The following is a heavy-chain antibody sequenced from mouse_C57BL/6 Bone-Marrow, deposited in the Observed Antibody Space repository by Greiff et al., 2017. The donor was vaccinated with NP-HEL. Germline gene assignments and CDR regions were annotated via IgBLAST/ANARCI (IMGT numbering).Heavy chain of an antibody. CDR2: INPYNGGT. CDR3: AREDYYGSSYSYWYFDV. D-gene: IGHD1-1*01. Sequence: EVQLQQSGPVLVKPGASVKMSCKASGYTFTDYYMNWVKQSHGKSLEWIGVINPYNGGTSYNQKFKGKATLTVDKSSSTAYMELNSLTSEDSAVYYCAREDYYGSSYSYWYFDVWGTGTTVTVSS. V-gene: IGHV1-19*01. J-gene: IGHJ1*03. CDR1: GYTFTDYY.